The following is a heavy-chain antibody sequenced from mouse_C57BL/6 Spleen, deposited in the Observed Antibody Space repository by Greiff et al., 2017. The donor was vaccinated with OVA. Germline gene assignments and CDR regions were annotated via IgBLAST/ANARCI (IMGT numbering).Heavy chain of an antibody. V-gene: IGHV1-26*01. Sequence: EVQLQQSGPELVKPGASVKISCKASGYTFTDYYMNWVKQSHGKSLEWIGDINPNNGGTSYNQKFKGKATLTVDKSSSTAYMELRSLTSEDSAVYYCARSDYYGSSFPYWGQGTLVTVSA. J-gene: IGHJ3*01. D-gene: IGHD1-1*01. CDR3: ARSDYYGSSFPY. CDR2: INPNNGGT. CDR1: GYTFTDYY.